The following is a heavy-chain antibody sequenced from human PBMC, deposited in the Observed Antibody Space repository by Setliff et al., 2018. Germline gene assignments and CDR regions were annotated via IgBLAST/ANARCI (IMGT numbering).Heavy chain of an antibody. J-gene: IGHJ6*03. CDR3: ARVSGFLYVDV. Sequence: PSETLSLTCTVSGGSISSASYYWSWIRQPAGKGLEWIGHIYTSWSSNYNPSLKSRVTMSVDTTKNQFSLKLTSVTAADTAVYYCARVSGFLYVDVWGKGTTVTVSS. CDR1: GGSISSASYY. D-gene: IGHD3-3*01. V-gene: IGHV4-61*09. CDR2: IYTSWSS.